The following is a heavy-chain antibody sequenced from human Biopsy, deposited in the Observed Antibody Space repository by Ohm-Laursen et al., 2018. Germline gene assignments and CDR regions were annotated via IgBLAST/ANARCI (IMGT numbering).Heavy chain of an antibody. J-gene: IGHJ2*01. Sequence: SQTLSLTCAVSGGSVSSGGFYWSWIRQHPGKGLEWIGYIYYSGTTYYNPSLKSLVTISVDTSKNQFSLKLNSVTAADTAVYYCARRPYGGTRYWYFGLWGRGTLVTVSS. V-gene: IGHV4-31*01. D-gene: IGHD4-23*01. CDR3: ARRPYGGTRYWYFGL. CDR1: GGSVSSGGFY. CDR2: IYYSGTT.